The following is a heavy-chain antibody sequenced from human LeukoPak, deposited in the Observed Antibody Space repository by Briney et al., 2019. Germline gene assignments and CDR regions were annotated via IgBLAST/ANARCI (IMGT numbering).Heavy chain of an antibody. J-gene: IGHJ4*02. D-gene: IGHD1-26*01. CDR1: PGYINNYY. CDR2: IYKSGTT. V-gene: IGHV4-4*07. Sequence: PSETLSLTCTVSPGYINNYYWSWIRQPAGKGLEWIGRIYKSGTTYYSPSLQSRVSMSIDTFKNQFSLRLSAVTAADTAIYCCARVFGGSSLDHWGQGILVAVSS. CDR3: ARVFGGSSLDH.